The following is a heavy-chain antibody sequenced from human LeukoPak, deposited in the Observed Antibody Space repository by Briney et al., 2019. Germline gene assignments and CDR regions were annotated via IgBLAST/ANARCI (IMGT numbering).Heavy chain of an antibody. CDR1: GGSISSYY. CDR3: ASDRYYDSSGDRSGWFDA. D-gene: IGHD3-22*01. Sequence: SETLSLTCTVSGGSISSYYWSRIRQPPGKGLEWIGYIYYSESTNYNPSLKSRVTISVDTSKNQFSLKLSSVTAPDTAVYYCASDRYYDSSGDRSGWFDAWGQGTLVTVSS. J-gene: IGHJ5*02. V-gene: IGHV4-59*12. CDR2: IYYSEST.